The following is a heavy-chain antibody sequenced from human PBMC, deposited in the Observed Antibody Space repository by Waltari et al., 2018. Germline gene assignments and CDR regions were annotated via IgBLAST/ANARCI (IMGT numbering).Heavy chain of an antibody. J-gene: IGHJ5*02. CDR3: ARASSSSSYDA. V-gene: IGHV3-7*04. Sequence: EVQLVESGGGLVQPGGSLRLSCAVSGFTLSDYWMSWVRQAPGKGLEWVANIKEDGSVTNYVDSVKGRFTISRDNARNSLFLQMNSLRDEDTAIYYCARASSSSSYDAWGQGTLVTVSS. CDR1: GFTLSDYW. D-gene: IGHD6-6*01. CDR2: IKEDGSVT.